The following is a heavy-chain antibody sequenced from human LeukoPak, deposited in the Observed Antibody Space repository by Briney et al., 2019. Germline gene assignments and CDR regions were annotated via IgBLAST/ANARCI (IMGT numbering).Heavy chain of an antibody. Sequence: PSGTLSLTCAVSGVSISSGNWWTWVRQPPGKGLEWIGEIYHGGNINYSPSLKSRVTISIDKSKNQLSLNLNSVTAADTAVYYCATRDQSRTDVVPPDYWGQGALVTVSS. CDR2: IYHGGNI. J-gene: IGHJ4*02. CDR3: ATRDQSRTDVVPPDY. D-gene: IGHD5-18*01. CDR1: GVSISSGNW. V-gene: IGHV4-4*02.